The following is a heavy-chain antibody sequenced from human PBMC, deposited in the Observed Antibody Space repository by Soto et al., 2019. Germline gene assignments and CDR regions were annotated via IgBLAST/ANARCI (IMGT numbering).Heavy chain of an antibody. J-gene: IGHJ4*02. CDR2: IYYSGST. CDR1: GGSISSGGYY. V-gene: IGHV4-31*03. Sequence: QVQLQESGPGLVKPSQTLSLTCTVSGGSISSGGYYWSWIRQHPGKGLEWIGYIYYSGSTYYNPSLKSRVTRSVDTSKNQFSLKLSSVTAADTAVYYCARGYYGDYVTGGVGYWGQGTLVTVSS. D-gene: IGHD4-17*01. CDR3: ARGYYGDYVTGGVGY.